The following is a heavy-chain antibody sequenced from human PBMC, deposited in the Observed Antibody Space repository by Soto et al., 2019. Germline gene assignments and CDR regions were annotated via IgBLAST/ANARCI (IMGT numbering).Heavy chain of an antibody. CDR3: ARETYSSSQRNSYYFDY. CDR1: GGTFSSYA. Sequence: SVKVSCKASGGTFSSYAISWVRQAPGQGLEWMGGIIPIFGTANYAQKFQGRVTITADESTSTAYMELSSLRFEDTAVYYCARETYSSSQRNSYYFDYWGQGTLVTVSS. D-gene: IGHD6-6*01. J-gene: IGHJ4*02. CDR2: IIPIFGTA. V-gene: IGHV1-69*13.